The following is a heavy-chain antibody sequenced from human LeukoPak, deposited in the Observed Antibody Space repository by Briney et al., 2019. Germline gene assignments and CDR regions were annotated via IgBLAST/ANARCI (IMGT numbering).Heavy chain of an antibody. CDR2: IIGSSSYI. J-gene: IGHJ3*02. Sequence: PGGSLRLSCAASGFTVSSNYMSWVRQAPGKGLEWVSSIIGSSSYIYYAASVRGRFTISRDNAKNSLYLQMSSLRAEDTAVYYCARTGGHDVFDIWGQGTMVTVSS. CDR1: GFTVSSNY. V-gene: IGHV3-21*01. CDR3: ARTGGHDVFDI.